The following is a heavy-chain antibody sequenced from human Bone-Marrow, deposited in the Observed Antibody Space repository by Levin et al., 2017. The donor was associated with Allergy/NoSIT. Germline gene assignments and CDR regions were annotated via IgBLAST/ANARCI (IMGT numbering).Heavy chain of an antibody. CDR2: IFYSGST. D-gene: IGHD5-12*01. Sequence: SETLSLTCKVSGGSISSYYWSWIRQPPGKGLEWIGYIFYSGSTNYNPSLKSRVTISVDTSKNQFSLKLRSVTAADTAMYYCARQFESYDPRDSWGQGTLVTVSS. CDR1: GGSISSYY. V-gene: IGHV4-59*01. CDR3: ARQFESYDPRDS. J-gene: IGHJ4*02.